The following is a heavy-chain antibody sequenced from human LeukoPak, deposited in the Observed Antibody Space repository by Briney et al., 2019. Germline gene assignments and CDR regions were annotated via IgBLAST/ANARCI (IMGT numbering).Heavy chain of an antibody. CDR2: SNSDGSST. CDR1: GFTFSSYW. J-gene: IGHJ4*02. D-gene: IGHD2-8*01. V-gene: IGHV3-74*01. CDR3: ATSRTFDY. Sequence: PVGSLTLSCAAAGFTFSSYWMHWVRQAPGKGLMWVSRSNSDGSSTSYADSVKGRFTISRDNAKNTVYLQRISLRAEDTAVYYCATSRTFDYWGQGTLVTVSS.